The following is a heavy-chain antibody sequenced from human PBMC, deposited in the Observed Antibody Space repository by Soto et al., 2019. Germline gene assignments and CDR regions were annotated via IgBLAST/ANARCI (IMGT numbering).Heavy chain of an antibody. V-gene: IGHV1-69*01. D-gene: IGHD3-10*01. CDR3: ARALWFGELSSGSGGENWFDP. J-gene: IGHJ5*02. CDR1: GGTFSSYA. Sequence: QVQLVQSGAEVKKPGSSVKVSCKASGGTFSSYAISWVRQAPGQGLEWMGGIIPIFGTANYAQKFQGRVTITADESTSTAYMELSSLRSEDTAVYYCARALWFGELSSGSGGENWFDPWGQGTLVTVSS. CDR2: IIPIFGTA.